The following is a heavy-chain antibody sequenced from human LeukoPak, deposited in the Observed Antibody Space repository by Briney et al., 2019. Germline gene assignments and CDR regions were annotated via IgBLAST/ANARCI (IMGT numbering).Heavy chain of an antibody. CDR3: ARIDRAVAGTIDY. CDR1: GGTISSYY. V-gene: IGHV4-59*08. CDR2: IHYSGST. D-gene: IGHD6-19*01. Sequence: PSETLSLTCTVSGGTISSYYWNWIRQPPGKGLEWIGYIHYSGSTKYNPSLKSRVTISVDTSKNQFSLKLSSVTAADTAVYYCARIDRAVAGTIDYWGQGTLVTVSS. J-gene: IGHJ4*02.